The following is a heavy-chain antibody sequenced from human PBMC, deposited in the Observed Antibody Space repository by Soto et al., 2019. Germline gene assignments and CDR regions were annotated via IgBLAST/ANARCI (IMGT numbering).Heavy chain of an antibody. CDR2: IDQSGST. V-gene: IGHV4-34*01. J-gene: IGHJ4*02. CDR3: ARGMTTVTTLDY. Sequence: SETLSLTCSVYGGSFSGYYWNWLRQPPGEGLEWIGKIDQSGSTNYNPSLKSRVTISVDRSKNQFSLKLSSVTAADTAVYYCARGMTTVTTLDYWGQGTLVTVSS. CDR1: GGSFSGYY. D-gene: IGHD4-4*01.